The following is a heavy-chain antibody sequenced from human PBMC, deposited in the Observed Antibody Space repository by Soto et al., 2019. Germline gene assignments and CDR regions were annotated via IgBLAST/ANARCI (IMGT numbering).Heavy chain of an antibody. CDR3: AKDRGRVLSSYFDY. CDR2: ISWNSGSI. J-gene: IGHJ4*02. Sequence: EVQLVESGGGLVQPGRSLRLSCAASGFTFDDYAMHWVRQAPGKGLEWVSGISWNSGSIGYADSVKGRFTISRNNAKNSLYLQMNSLRAEAPALYYCAKDRGRVLSSYFDYWGREPWSPSPQ. D-gene: IGHD6-19*01. V-gene: IGHV3-9*01. CDR1: GFTFDDYA.